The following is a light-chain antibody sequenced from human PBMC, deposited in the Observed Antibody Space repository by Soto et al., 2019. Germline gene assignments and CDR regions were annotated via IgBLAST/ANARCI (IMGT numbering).Light chain of an antibody. J-gene: IGKJ4*01. Sequence: EIVLTQAPATLSLSPGERATLSCRASQSVSSYLAWYQQKPGQAPRLLIYDASNRATGIPARFSGSGSGTDFTLTISSLEPEDFAVYYCQQRSNLPLTFGGGTKVGI. CDR2: DAS. V-gene: IGKV3-11*01. CDR1: QSVSSY. CDR3: QQRSNLPLT.